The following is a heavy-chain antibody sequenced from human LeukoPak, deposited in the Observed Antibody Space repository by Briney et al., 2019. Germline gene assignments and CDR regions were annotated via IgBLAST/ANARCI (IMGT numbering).Heavy chain of an antibody. CDR1: GFTVSSNY. CDR3: ARGHYDFWSGPYFGY. D-gene: IGHD3-3*01. Sequence: PGGSLRLSCAASGFTVSSNYMSWVRQAPGKGLEWVSIIYSGGRTYYADSVKGRFTISRDNSKNTLYLQMNSLRAEDTAVYYCARGHYDFWSGPYFGYWGQGTLVTVSS. J-gene: IGHJ4*02. CDR2: IYSGGRT. V-gene: IGHV3-66*01.